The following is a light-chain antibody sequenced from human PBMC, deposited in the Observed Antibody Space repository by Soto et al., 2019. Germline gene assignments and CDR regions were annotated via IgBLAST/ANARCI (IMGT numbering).Light chain of an antibody. CDR1: QSVLYSSNNKNY. CDR3: QQYYSSPRT. CDR2: WAS. V-gene: IGKV4-1*01. Sequence: DIVMTQTPDSLAVSLGERATINCKSSQSVLYSSNNKNYLAWYQQKPGQPPKLLIYWASIRESGVPDRFSGSASVTDFTLTISSLQAEDVAVYYCQQYYSSPRTFGHGTKVEIK. J-gene: IGKJ1*01.